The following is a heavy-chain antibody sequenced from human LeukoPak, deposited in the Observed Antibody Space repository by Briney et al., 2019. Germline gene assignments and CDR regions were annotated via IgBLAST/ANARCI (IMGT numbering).Heavy chain of an antibody. V-gene: IGHV3-20*04. Sequence: PGGSLRLSCAASGFTFDDYGMSWVRQAPGKGLEWVSGINWNGGSTGYADSVKGRFTISRDNAKNSLYLQMNSLRAEDTALYYCARTPTLYSYGYNYFDYWGQGTLVPVSS. D-gene: IGHD5-18*01. CDR1: GFTFDDYG. CDR3: ARTPTLYSYGYNYFDY. J-gene: IGHJ4*02. CDR2: INWNGGST.